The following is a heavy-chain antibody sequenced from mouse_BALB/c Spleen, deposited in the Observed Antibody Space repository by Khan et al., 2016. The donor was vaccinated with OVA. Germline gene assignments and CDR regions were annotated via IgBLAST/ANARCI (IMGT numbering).Heavy chain of an antibody. CDR1: GYSFTGYF. CDR3: ARKNGSDFDY. J-gene: IGHJ2*01. CDR2: INPHIGEA. Sequence: VQLKQSGPELVKPGASVKISCTASGYSFTGYFMNWVMQSHGKSLEWIGRINPHIGEAFYNQKFKGKATLTVDESPSTAHMELRSLASEDSAVYYCARKNGSDFDYWGQGTTLTVSS. V-gene: IGHV1-20*02. D-gene: IGHD1-1*01.